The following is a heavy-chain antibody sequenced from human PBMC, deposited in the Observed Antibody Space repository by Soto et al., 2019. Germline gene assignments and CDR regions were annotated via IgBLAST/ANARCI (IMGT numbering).Heavy chain of an antibody. D-gene: IGHD2-2*01. CDR2: IKQDGSEK. J-gene: IGHJ6*02. CDR3: ARQHCISSGCSRYYGMDV. V-gene: IGHV3-7*01. CDR1: GFTFSSYW. Sequence: EVQLVESGGGLVQPGGSLRLSCAASGFTFSSYWMSWVRQAPGKGLEWVANIKQDGSEKYDVESVKGRFNISRANAKSSLSLLMSSLRAEDTAVYYCARQHCISSGCSRYYGMDVWGQGITVTVSS.